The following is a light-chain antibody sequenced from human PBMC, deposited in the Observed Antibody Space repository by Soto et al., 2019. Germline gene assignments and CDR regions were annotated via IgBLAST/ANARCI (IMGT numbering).Light chain of an antibody. CDR1: QSISSSF. J-gene: IGKJ1*01. CDR2: GAS. CDR3: QQYNNWPQT. V-gene: IGKV3-20*01. Sequence: EIVLTQSPGTLSLSPGERAALSCRASQSISSSFLAWYQHKPGQAPRLLIHGASSRATGIPDRFSGSGSGTDFTLTISRLDPEDFAEYHCQQYNNWPQTFGQGTKVEIK.